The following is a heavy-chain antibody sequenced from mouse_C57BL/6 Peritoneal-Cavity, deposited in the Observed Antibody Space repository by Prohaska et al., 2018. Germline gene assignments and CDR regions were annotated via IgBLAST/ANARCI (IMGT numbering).Heavy chain of an antibody. V-gene: IGHV1-84*01. D-gene: IGHD1-1*01. CDR1: GYTFTDYY. J-gene: IGHJ1*03. CDR3: ARNSGSDYGSSDWYFDV. Sequence: QIQLQQSGPELVKPGASVKISCKASGYTFTDYYINWVQQRPGQGLEWIGWIYPGSGNTKYNEKFKGKATLTVDTSSSTAYMQLSSRTSEDSAVYFCARNSGSDYGSSDWYFDVWGTGTTVTVSS. CDR2: IYPGSGNT.